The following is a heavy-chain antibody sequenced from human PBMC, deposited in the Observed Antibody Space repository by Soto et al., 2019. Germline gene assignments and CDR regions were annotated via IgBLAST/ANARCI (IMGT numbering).Heavy chain of an antibody. Sequence: QVQLQESGPGLVKPSQTLSLTCTVSGGSISSGGYYWSWIRQHPGKGLEWIGYIYYSGSTYYNPSLKSRVTISVDTSKNQFSLKLSSVTAADTAVYYCARMSFNLVYYDFWSGYTNWFDPWGQGTLVTVSS. CDR2: IYYSGST. CDR1: GGSISSGGYY. D-gene: IGHD3-3*01. CDR3: ARMSFNLVYYDFWSGYTNWFDP. V-gene: IGHV4-31*03. J-gene: IGHJ5*02.